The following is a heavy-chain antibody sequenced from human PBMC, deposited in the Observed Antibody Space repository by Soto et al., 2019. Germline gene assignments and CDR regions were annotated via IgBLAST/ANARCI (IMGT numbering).Heavy chain of an antibody. CDR3: AGSVPYSSSSFHY. CDR2: IYTSGST. CDR1: GGSISHYY. Sequence: LTCTVSGGSISHYYWNWIRQPAGKGLEWIGRIYTSGSTNYNPSLKSRVTMSVDTSKNQFSLKVRSVTAADTAVYYCAGSVPYSSSSFHYWGQGTLVTVSS. V-gene: IGHV4-4*07. D-gene: IGHD6-6*01. J-gene: IGHJ4*02.